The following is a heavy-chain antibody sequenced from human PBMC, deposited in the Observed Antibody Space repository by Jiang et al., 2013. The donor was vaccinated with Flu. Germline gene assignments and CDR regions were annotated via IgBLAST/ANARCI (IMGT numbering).Heavy chain of an antibody. CDR3: ARDPCISCSLDY. Sequence: QLLESGGGVVRPGGSLRLSCAASGFTFDDYGMSWVRQAPGKGLEWVSSINWIGGSTDYAGSVKGRFTISRDNANKTLYLQMTSLRAEDTALYYCARDPCISCSLDYWGQGTLVTVSS. V-gene: IGHV3-20*04. D-gene: IGHD2-2*01. CDR2: INWIGGST. CDR1: GFTFDDYG. J-gene: IGHJ4*02.